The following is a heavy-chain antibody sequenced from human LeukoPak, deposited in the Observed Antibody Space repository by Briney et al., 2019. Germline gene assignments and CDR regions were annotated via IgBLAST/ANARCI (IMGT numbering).Heavy chain of an antibody. J-gene: IGHJ4*02. CDR3: ARGPMRLDSSGYYGTLFDY. D-gene: IGHD3-22*01. CDR2: ISSSSSYI. V-gene: IGHV3-21*01. CDR1: GFTFSSYS. Sequence: GGSLRLSCAASGFTFSSYSMNWVRQAPGKGLEWVSSISSSSSYIYYADSLKGRFTISRDNAKNSLYLQINSLRAEDTAEYYCARGPMRLDSSGYYGTLFDYWGQGTLVTVSS.